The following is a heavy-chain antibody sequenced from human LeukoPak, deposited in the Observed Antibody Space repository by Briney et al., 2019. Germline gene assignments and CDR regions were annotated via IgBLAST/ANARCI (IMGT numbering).Heavy chain of an antibody. J-gene: IGHJ5*02. Sequence: GRSLRLSCAASGFTFSSYGMHWVRQAPGKGLEWVAVIWYDGSNKYYGDSVKGRFTISRDNSKKTLYLQMNSLRVEDTAVYYCARDRRGNRGSQPYNWFDPWGQGTLVTVSS. CDR2: IWYDGSNK. CDR1: GFTFSSYG. CDR3: ARDRRGNRGSQPYNWFDP. D-gene: IGHD2-2*01. V-gene: IGHV3-33*01.